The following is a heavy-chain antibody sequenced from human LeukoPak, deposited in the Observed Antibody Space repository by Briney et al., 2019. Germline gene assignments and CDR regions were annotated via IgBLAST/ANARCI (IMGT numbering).Heavy chain of an antibody. V-gene: IGHV4-31*03. Sequence: SGTLSLTCTVSGGSINSGGYYWSWIRQHPGKGLEWIGYIYYSGSTYYNPSLKSRVTISVDTSKNQFSLKLSSVTAADTAIYYCVRVLAPGAIDYWGQGTLVTVSS. J-gene: IGHJ4*02. CDR2: IYYSGST. CDR3: VRVLAPGAIDY. CDR1: GGSINSGGYY.